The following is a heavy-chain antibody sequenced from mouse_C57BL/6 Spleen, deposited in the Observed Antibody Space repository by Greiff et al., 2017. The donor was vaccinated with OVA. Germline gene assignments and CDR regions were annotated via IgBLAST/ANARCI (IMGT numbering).Heavy chain of an antibody. J-gene: IGHJ1*03. D-gene: IGHD2-4*01. CDR1: GYTFTSYW. V-gene: IGHV1-50*01. Sequence: QVQLQQPGAELVKPGASVKLSCKASGYTFTSYWMQWVKQRPGQGLEWIGEIDPSDSYTNYNQKFKGKATLTVDTSSSTAYMQLSSLTSEDSAVYYCARRFYYDYDWWYCDVWGTGTTVTVSS. CDR2: IDPSDSYT. CDR3: ARRFYYDYDWWYCDV.